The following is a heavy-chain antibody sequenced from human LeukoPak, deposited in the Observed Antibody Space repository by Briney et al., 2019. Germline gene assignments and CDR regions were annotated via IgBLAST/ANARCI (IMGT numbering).Heavy chain of an antibody. CDR3: ARYASGSYYFDY. V-gene: IGHV4-59*01. Sequence: KPSETLSLTCTVSGGSISSYYWSWIRQPPGKGLEWIGYIYYSGSTNYNPSLKSRVTISVDTSKNQFSLKLSSVTAADTAVYYCARYASGSYYFDYWGQGTLVTVSS. D-gene: IGHD3-3*01. J-gene: IGHJ4*02. CDR2: IYYSGST. CDR1: GGSISSYY.